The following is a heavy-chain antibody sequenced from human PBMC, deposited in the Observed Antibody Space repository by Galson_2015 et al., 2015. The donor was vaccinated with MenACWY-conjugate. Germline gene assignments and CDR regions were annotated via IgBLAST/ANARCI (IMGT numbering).Heavy chain of an antibody. CDR3: ARPASGYSSSCDY. J-gene: IGHJ4*02. V-gene: IGHV5-51*03. CDR1: GYSFTNYW. CDR2: IYPDDSDT. Sequence: QSGAVVKKPGESLKISCKGSGYSFTNYWIGWVRQMPGKGLEWMGIIYPDDSDTRYSPSLQGQVTISADKSIGTAHLQWSSLKAPDTAMYYCARPASGYSSSCDYWGQGTLVTVSS. D-gene: IGHD6-13*01.